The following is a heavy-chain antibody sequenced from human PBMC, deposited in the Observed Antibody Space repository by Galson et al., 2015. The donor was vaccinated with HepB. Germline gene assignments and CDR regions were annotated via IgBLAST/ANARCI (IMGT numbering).Heavy chain of an antibody. Sequence: SVKVSCKASGSTFNSDYIHWVRQAPGQGLEWLGIINPRGAITSSAQKFQLRVIMTRDTSRSTVFMEMRSLRSEDTAVYYCATAPGTYGSGPFDWYFDLWGPGTLVTVSS. CDR1: GSTFNSDY. CDR2: INPRGAIT. J-gene: IGHJ2*01. D-gene: IGHD3-10*01. V-gene: IGHV1-46*02. CDR3: ATAPGTYGSGPFDWYFDL.